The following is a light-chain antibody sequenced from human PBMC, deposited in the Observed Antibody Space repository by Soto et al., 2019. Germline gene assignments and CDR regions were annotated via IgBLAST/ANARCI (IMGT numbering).Light chain of an antibody. CDR3: ATYTTYTLPLIV. CDR1: SSDVVGYNY. V-gene: IGLV2-14*01. CDR2: DVS. J-gene: IGLJ1*01. Sequence: QSALTQPASVSGSPGQSITISCTGTSSDVVGYNYVSWYQQHPGKAPKFMIYDVSNRPSGVSNRFSGSKSGNTASLTISGLQAEDEFVYYSATYTTYTLPLIVFGTGT.